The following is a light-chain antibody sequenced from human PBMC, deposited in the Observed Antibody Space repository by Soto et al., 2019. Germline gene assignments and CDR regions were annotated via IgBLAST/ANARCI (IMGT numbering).Light chain of an antibody. CDR2: DAS. J-gene: IGKJ1*01. CDR1: QSVRGY. Sequence: EIVLTQSPATLSLSPGERATLSCRASQSVRGYLAWYQQKPGQAPRLVIFDASNRATGIPARFSGSGSGTDFTLIINSLGPEDDGVYYCQQRGNWPPTWTFGQGTNVEIK. V-gene: IGKV3-11*01. CDR3: QQRGNWPPTWT.